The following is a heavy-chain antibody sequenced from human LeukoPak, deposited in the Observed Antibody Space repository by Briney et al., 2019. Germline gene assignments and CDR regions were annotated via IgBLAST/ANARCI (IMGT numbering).Heavy chain of an antibody. D-gene: IGHD2-8*01. J-gene: IGHJ5*02. CDR3: AREYCTNGVCYYNWFDH. CDR1: GYTFTGYY. CDR2: INPNSGGT. V-gene: IGHV1-2*02. Sequence: ASVKVSCKASGYTFTGYYMHWVRQAPGQGLEWMGWINPNSGGTNYAQKFQGRVTMTRDTSISTAYMELSRLRSDDTAVYYCAREYCTNGVCYYNWFDHWGQGTLVTVSS.